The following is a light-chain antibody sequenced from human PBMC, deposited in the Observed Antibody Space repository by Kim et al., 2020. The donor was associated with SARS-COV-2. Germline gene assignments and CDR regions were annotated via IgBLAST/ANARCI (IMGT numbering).Light chain of an antibody. CDR3: NSRDSSGNQV. J-gene: IGLJ1*01. CDR2: GKN. CDR1: SLRSYY. V-gene: IGLV3-19*01. Sequence: SSELTQDPAVSMALGQTVRITCQGDSLRSYYASWYQQKPGQAPVLVIYGKNNRPSGIPDRFSGSSSGNTASLTITGAQAEDEADYYCNSRDSSGNQVFGTGTKVTVL.